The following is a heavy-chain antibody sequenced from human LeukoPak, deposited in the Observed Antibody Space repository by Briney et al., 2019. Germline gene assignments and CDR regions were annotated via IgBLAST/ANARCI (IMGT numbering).Heavy chain of an antibody. Sequence: EASVKVSCKVSGYTLTELSMHWVRQAPGKGLEWMGGFDPEDGETIYAQKFQGRVTMTEDTSTDTAYMELSSLRSEDTAVYYCATYALLTGYFFDIWGQGTMVTVSS. CDR1: GYTLTELS. V-gene: IGHV1-24*01. J-gene: IGHJ3*02. CDR3: ATYALLTGYFFDI. CDR2: FDPEDGET. D-gene: IGHD3-9*01.